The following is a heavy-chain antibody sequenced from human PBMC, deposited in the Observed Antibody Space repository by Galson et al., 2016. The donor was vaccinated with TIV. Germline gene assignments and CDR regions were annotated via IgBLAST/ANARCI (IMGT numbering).Heavy chain of an antibody. CDR3: ARSRSKAGTTDPDS. CDR1: GFTFTSYG. V-gene: IGHV3-33*01. Sequence: SLRLSCAASGFTFTSYGMHWVRQAPGKGLEWVAVIWYDGSNKYYADSVKGRFTISRDTSKNTLYLQMNSLRADDTAVSYCARSRSKAGTTDPDSWGQGTLVTVSS. D-gene: IGHD1-1*01. J-gene: IGHJ5*02. CDR2: IWYDGSNK.